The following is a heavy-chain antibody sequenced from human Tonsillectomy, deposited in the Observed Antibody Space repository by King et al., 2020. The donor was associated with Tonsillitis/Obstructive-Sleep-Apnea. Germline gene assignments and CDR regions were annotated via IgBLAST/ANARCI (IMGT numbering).Heavy chain of an antibody. CDR3: AGDSTSYDMLTGLDY. Sequence: QVQLVESGGGVVQPGRSLRLSCAASGFTFSDYAMYWVRQAPGKGLEWVAVISYDGSNKYYADSVKGRFTISRDNSKNTLYLQMNSLRAEDTAVYYCAGDSTSYDMLTGLDYWGQGTLVTVSS. D-gene: IGHD3-9*01. V-gene: IGHV3-30*04. J-gene: IGHJ4*02. CDR2: ISYDGSNK. CDR1: GFTFSDYA.